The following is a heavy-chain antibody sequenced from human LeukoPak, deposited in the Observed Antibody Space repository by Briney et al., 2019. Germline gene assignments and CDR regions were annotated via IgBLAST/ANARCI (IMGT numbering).Heavy chain of an antibody. D-gene: IGHD3-22*01. CDR2: IYPGDSDT. V-gene: IGHV5-51*01. Sequence: GESLKISWKGSGYSFTSYWIGWVRQMPGKGLEWMGIIYPGDSDTRYSPSFQGQVAISADKSISTAYLQWSSLKASDTAMYYCARSRSGYPASFDYWGQGTLVTVSS. J-gene: IGHJ4*02. CDR1: GYSFTSYW. CDR3: ARSRSGYPASFDY.